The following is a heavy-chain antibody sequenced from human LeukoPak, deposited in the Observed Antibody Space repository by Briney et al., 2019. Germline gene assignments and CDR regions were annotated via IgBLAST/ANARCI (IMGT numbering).Heavy chain of an antibody. J-gene: IGHJ5*02. CDR3: ARDPLITIFGVVTMGWFDP. D-gene: IGHD3-3*01. CDR2: ISSSSSYI. Sequence: GGSLRLSCAASGFTFSSYSMNWVRQAPGKGLEWVSSISSSSSYICYADSVKGRFTISRDNAKNSLYLQMNSLRAEDTAVYYCARDPLITIFGVVTMGWFDPWGQGTLVTVSS. V-gene: IGHV3-21*01. CDR1: GFTFSSYS.